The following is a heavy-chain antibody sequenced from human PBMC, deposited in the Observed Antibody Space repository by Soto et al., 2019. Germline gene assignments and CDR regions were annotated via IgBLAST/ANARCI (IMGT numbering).Heavy chain of an antibody. CDR3: ARVACSGGSCYSYYYYYYGMDV. CDR2: IIPIFGTA. CDR1: GGTFSSYA. J-gene: IGHJ6*02. V-gene: IGHV1-69*13. D-gene: IGHD2-15*01. Sequence: ASVKVSCKASGGTFSSYAISWVRQAPGQGLEWMGGIIPIFGTANYAQKLQGRVTITADESTSTAYMELSSLRSEDTAVYYCARVACSGGSCYSYYYYYYGMDVWGQGTTVTVSS.